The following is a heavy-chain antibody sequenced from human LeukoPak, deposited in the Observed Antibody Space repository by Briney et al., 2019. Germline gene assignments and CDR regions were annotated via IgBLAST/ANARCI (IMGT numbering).Heavy chain of an antibody. CDR2: IFYSGST. V-gene: IGHV4-39*07. CDR3: AKSNGYGLVDI. J-gene: IGHJ3*02. Sequence: SETLSLTCTVSGGSISSNYWGWIRQPPGKGLEWIGNIFYSGSTYYSPSLRSRVTISLDTSRNQFSLNLNSVIAADTAVYYCAKSNGYGLVDIWGQGTMVTVSS. CDR1: GGSISSNY. D-gene: IGHD3-10*01.